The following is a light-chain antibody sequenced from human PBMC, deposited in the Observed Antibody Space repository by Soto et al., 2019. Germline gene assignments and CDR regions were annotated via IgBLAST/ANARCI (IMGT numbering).Light chain of an antibody. V-gene: IGLV2-14*01. J-gene: IGLJ1*01. Sequence: QSVLTQPASVSGSPGQSIAISCSGTNXDIADYNSVSWYQQHPGKAPKLMISEVTYRPSGVSNRFSGSKSGNTASLTISGLQTEDEADYYCSSYSSTSTLVLGTGTKVTVL. CDR1: NXDIADYNS. CDR2: EVT. CDR3: SSYSSTSTLV.